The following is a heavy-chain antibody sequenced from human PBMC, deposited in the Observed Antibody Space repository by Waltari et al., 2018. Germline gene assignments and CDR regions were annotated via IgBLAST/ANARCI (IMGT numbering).Heavy chain of an antibody. CDR2: VSSDGTNK. Sequence: QVHLVESGGGVVQSGKSLRLSCAASGFTIKDFAMHWVRQAPGHGSEWVSVVSSDGTNKDYADSVKGRFIISRDNSGSTLYLQMNSLRPQDTAIYYCARGDCRSTSCYSLESWGHGTLVTVS. D-gene: IGHD2-2*01. V-gene: IGHV3-30*01. CDR3: ARGDCRSTSCYSLES. CDR1: GFTIKDFA. J-gene: IGHJ1*01.